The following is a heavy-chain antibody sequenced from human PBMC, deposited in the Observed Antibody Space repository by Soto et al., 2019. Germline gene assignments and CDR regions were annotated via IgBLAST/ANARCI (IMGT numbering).Heavy chain of an antibody. CDR1: GFTFSSYS. V-gene: IGHV3-21*01. J-gene: IGHJ3*02. CDR2: SSSSSNYI. D-gene: IGHD6-19*01. Sequence: RGGSLRLSCAASGFTFSSYSMNWVRQAPGKGLEWVSFSSSSSNYIYYADSVKGRFTISRDNAKNSLYLQMNTLGADDTAVYYCSRDGHSSGWNPDAFDIWGQGTMVTVSS. CDR3: SRDGHSSGWNPDAFDI.